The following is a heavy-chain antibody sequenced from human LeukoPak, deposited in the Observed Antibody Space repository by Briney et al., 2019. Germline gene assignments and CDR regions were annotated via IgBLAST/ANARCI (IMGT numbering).Heavy chain of an antibody. CDR2: INPNSGGT. D-gene: IGHD4-17*01. CDR3: ARTGRLRFTGGFDI. CDR1: GYTFNTYG. J-gene: IGHJ3*02. V-gene: IGHV1-2*02. Sequence: GASVKVSCKTSGYTFNTYGIAWVRQAPGQGLEWMGWINPNSGGTNYAQKFQGRVTMTRDTSISTAYMELSRLRSDDTAVYYCARTGRLRFTGGFDIWGQGTMVTVSS.